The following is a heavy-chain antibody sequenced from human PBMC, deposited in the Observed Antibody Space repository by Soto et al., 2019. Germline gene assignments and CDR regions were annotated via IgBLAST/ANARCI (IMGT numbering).Heavy chain of an antibody. CDR3: AREDRAGGLVLDY. CDR1: GGSISSSSYY. D-gene: IGHD6-19*01. Sequence: SETLSLTCTVSGGSISSSSYYWGWIRQPPGRGLEWIGSIYYSGSTYYNPSLKSRVTISVDTSKNQFSLKLSSVTAADTAVYYCAREDRAGGLVLDYWGQGTLVTVSS. CDR2: IYYSGST. J-gene: IGHJ4*02. V-gene: IGHV4-39*02.